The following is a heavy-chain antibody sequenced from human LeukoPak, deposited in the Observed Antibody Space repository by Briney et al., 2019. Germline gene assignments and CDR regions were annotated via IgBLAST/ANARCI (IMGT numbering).Heavy chain of an antibody. CDR3: AGVLRIAVAGKGGWFDP. CDR2: IYYSGST. J-gene: IGHJ5*02. D-gene: IGHD6-19*01. Sequence: SETLSLTCTVSGGSISSGGYYWSWIRQHPGKGLEWIGYIYYSGSTYYNPSLKSRVTISVDTSKNQFSLKLSSVTAADTAVYYCAGVLRIAVAGKGGWFDPWGQGTLVTVSS. V-gene: IGHV4-31*03. CDR1: GGSISSGGYY.